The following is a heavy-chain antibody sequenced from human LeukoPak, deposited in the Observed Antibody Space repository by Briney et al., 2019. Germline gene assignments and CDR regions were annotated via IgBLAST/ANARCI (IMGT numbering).Heavy chain of an antibody. CDR3: AKSSLGEDYYYYGMDV. Sequence: PGRSLRLSCAASGFTFISYGMHWVRQAPGKGLEWLAVISYDGSNKYYADSVKGRFTISRDNSKNTLYLQMNSLRAEDTAVYYCAKSSLGEDYYYYGMDVWGQGTTVTVSS. D-gene: IGHD1-26*01. V-gene: IGHV3-30*18. J-gene: IGHJ6*02. CDR1: GFTFISYG. CDR2: ISYDGSNK.